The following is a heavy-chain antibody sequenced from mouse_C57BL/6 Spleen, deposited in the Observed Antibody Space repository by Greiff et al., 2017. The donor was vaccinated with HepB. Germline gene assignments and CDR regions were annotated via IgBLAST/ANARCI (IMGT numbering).Heavy chain of an antibody. V-gene: IGHV1-55*01. CDR1: GYTFTSYW. Sequence: VQLQQPGAELVKPGASVKMSCKASGYTFTSYWITWVKLRPGQGLEWIGDIYPGSGSTNYNEKFKSKATLTVDTSSSTAYMQLSSLTSEDSAVYYCARGGPRYFDVWGTGTTVTVSS. J-gene: IGHJ1*03. CDR3: ARGGPRYFDV. CDR2: IYPGSGST.